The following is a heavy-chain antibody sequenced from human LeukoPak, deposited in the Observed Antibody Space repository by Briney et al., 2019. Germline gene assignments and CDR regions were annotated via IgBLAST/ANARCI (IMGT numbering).Heavy chain of an antibody. V-gene: IGHV4-4*07. CDR1: GRSISSYY. CDR2: IYTSGST. Sequence: PSETLSLTCTVSGRSISSYYWSWIRQPAGKGLEWIGRIYTSGSTNYNPSLKSRVTMSVDTSKNQFSLKLSSVTAADTAVYYCARDPQAVAGRRSYYYYYMDVWGKGTTVTVSS. CDR3: ARDPQAVAGRRSYYYYYMDV. J-gene: IGHJ6*03. D-gene: IGHD6-19*01.